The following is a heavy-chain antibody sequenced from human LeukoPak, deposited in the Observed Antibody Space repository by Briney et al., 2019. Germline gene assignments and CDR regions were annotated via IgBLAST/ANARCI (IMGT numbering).Heavy chain of an antibody. V-gene: IGHV3-23*01. CDR1: GFTFSSYA. CDR3: TTHDSSGYYSDY. CDR2: ISGSCGST. Sequence: PGGSLRLSCAASGFTFSSYATSWVRQAPGKGLECVSAISGSCGSTYYGDAVQGRFTISRDNSKNTLYLQMNSLRAEDTDVYYCTTHDSSGYYSDYWGQGTLVTVSS. J-gene: IGHJ4*02. D-gene: IGHD3-22*01.